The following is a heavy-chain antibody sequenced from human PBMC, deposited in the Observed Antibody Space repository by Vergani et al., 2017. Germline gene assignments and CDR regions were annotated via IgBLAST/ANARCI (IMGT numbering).Heavy chain of an antibody. Sequence: VQLVESGGGLVKPGGSLRLSCAASGFTFSDYYMSWIRQAPGKGLEWVSYISSSSSYTNYADSVKGRFTISRDNAKNSLYLQMNSLRAEDTALYYCAKDMSALGYCSSTSCHYYYGMDVWGQGTTVTVSS. CDR1: GFTFSDYY. D-gene: IGHD2-2*01. J-gene: IGHJ6*02. CDR2: ISSSSSYT. CDR3: AKDMSALGYCSSTSCHYYYGMDV. V-gene: IGHV3-11*05.